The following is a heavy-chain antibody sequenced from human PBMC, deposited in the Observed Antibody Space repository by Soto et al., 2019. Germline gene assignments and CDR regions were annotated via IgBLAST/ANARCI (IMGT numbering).Heavy chain of an antibody. J-gene: IGHJ4*02. CDR2: ISSSSSYI. D-gene: IGHD3-3*01. Sequence: EVQLVESGGGLVKPGGSLRLSCAASGFTFSSYSMNWVRQAPGKGLEWVSSISSSSSYIYYADSVKGRFTISRDNAKNSLYLQMNSLGSEDTAVYYCARDWEGVVGTCSGYYSEGVDYWGQGTLVTVSS. V-gene: IGHV3-21*01. CDR1: GFTFSSYS. CDR3: ARDWEGVVGTCSGYYSEGVDY.